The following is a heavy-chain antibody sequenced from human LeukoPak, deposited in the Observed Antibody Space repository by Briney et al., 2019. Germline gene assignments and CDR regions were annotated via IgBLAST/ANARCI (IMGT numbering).Heavy chain of an antibody. CDR2: IYYSGST. CDR1: GGSISSSSYY. V-gene: IGHV4-39*07. J-gene: IGHJ3*02. Sequence: SETLSLTCTVSGGSISSSSYYWGWIRQPPGKGLEWIGSIYYSGSTYYNPSLKSRVTISVDTSKNQFSLKLSSVTAADMAVYYCARGGATTVEIDHDAFDIWGQGTMVTVSS. CDR3: ARGGATTVEIDHDAFDI. D-gene: IGHD4-23*01.